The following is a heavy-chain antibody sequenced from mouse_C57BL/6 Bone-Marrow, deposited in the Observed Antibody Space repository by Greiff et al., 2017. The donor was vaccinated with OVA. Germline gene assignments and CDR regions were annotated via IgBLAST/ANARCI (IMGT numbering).Heavy chain of an antibody. CDR2: INPNNGGT. V-gene: IGHV1-18*01. J-gene: IGHJ4*01. CDR3: ARRPIVTRNYYAMDY. CDR1: GYTFTDYN. D-gene: IGHD2-5*01. Sequence: EVQLQQSGPELVKPGASVKIPCKASGYTFTDYNMDWVKQSHGKSLEWIGDINPNNGGTIYNQKFKGKATLTVDKSSSTAYMELRSLTSEDTAVYYCARRPIVTRNYYAMDYWGQGTSVTVSS.